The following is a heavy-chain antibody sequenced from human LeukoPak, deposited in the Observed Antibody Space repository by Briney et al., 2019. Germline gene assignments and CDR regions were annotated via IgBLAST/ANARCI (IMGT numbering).Heavy chain of an antibody. CDR1: GGTFSSYA. J-gene: IGHJ5*02. CDR3: ARLDYDFWSGPHSPHNWFDP. CDR2: IIPIFGTA. Sequence: SVKVSCKASGGTFSSYAISWVRQAPGQGLEWMGGIIPIFGTANYAQKFQGRVTITADESTSTAYMELSSLRSEDTAVYYCARLDYDFWSGPHSPHNWFDPWGQGTLVTVSS. V-gene: IGHV1-69*13. D-gene: IGHD3-3*01.